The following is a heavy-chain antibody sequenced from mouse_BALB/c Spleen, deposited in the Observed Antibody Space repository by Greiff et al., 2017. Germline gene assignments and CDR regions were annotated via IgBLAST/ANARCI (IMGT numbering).Heavy chain of an antibody. J-gene: IGHJ4*01. Sequence: EVKLVESGGGLVKPGGSLKLSCAASGFTFSSYAMSWVRQTPEKRLEWVASISSGGSTYYPDSVKGRFTISRDNARNILYLQMSSLRSEDTAMYYCERGDGYLYAMDYWGQGTSVTVSS. D-gene: IGHD2-3*01. CDR3: ERGDGYLYAMDY. CDR2: ISSGGST. V-gene: IGHV5-6-5*01. CDR1: GFTFSSYA.